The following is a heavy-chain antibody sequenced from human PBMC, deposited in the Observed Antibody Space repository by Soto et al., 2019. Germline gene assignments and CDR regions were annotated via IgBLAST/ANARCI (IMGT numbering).Heavy chain of an antibody. CDR1: GYSFTSYW. D-gene: IGHD1-26*01. CDR3: ARHGWWELRTPADYYYGMDV. CDR2: IYPGDSDT. V-gene: IGHV5-51*01. J-gene: IGHJ6*02. Sequence: PGESLKISCKGSGYSFTSYWIGWVRQMPGKGLEWMGIIYPGDSDTRYSPSFQGQVTISADKSISTAYLQWSSLKASDTAMYYCARHGWWELRTPADYYYGMDVWGQGTTVTVSS.